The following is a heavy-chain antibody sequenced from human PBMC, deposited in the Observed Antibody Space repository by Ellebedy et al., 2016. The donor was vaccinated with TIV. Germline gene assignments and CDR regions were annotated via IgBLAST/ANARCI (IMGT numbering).Heavy chain of an antibody. CDR1: GGSISSYY. CDR3: ARVKVTGRIDY. Sequence: PETLSLTCTVSGGSISSYYWSWIRQPPGKGLEWIGYIYYSGSTNYNPSLKSRVTISVDTSKNQFSLKLSSVTAADTAVYYCARVKVTGRIDYWGQGTLVTVSS. D-gene: IGHD2-21*02. CDR2: IYYSGST. J-gene: IGHJ4*02. V-gene: IGHV4-59*01.